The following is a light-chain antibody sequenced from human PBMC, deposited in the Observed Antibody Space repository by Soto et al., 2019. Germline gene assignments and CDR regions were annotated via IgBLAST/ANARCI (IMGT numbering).Light chain of an antibody. V-gene: IGLV2-14*01. CDR2: DVS. Sequence: QSALTQPASVSGSPGQSITISCTGTTSDVGHYNYVSWHQQHPGKAPKLLIFDVSNRPSGVSDRFSGSKSGNTASLTISGLQAEDEADYYCNSYTTGTTWVFGGGTKLTVL. CDR3: NSYTTGTTWV. CDR1: TSDVGHYNY. J-gene: IGLJ3*02.